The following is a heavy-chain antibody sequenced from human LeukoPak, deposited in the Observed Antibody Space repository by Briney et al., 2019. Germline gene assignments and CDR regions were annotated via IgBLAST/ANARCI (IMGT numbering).Heavy chain of an antibody. CDR1: GGSVSSGSYY. CDR3: ARGEYCSSTSCLFFDY. V-gene: IGHV4-61*01. J-gene: IGHJ4*02. CDR2: IYYSGSI. D-gene: IGHD2-2*01. Sequence: SETLSLTCTVSGGSVSSGSYYWSWIRQPPGKRLEWVGYIYYSGSINYNPSLNGRVTISVDTYKNQFSLKLSSVTAADTAVYYCARGEYCSSTSCLFFDYWGQGTLVTASS.